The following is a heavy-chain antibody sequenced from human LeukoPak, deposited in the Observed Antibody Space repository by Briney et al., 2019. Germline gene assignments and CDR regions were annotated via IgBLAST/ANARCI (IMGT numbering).Heavy chain of an antibody. CDR2: ISGPGGST. Sequence: PGGSPRLSCAASGFTFINYAMSWVRQAPGKGLEWVSGISGPGGSTYYADSVKGRFTISRDNSKNTLYLQMNSLRAEDTAVYYCAKDSWSFHDAFDIWGQGTMVTASS. D-gene: IGHD2-21*01. CDR3: AKDSWSFHDAFDI. CDR1: GFTFINYA. V-gene: IGHV3-23*01. J-gene: IGHJ3*02.